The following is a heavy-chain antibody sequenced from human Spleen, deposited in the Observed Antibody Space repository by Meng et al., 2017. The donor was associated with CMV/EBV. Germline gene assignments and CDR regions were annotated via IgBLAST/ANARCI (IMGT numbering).Heavy chain of an antibody. D-gene: IGHD2-8*01. CDR3: AKDIEILYRENAFDI. V-gene: IGHV3-9*03. CDR2: ISWNSGGI. J-gene: IGHJ3*02. Sequence: GGSLRLSCTASGFTFDDYAMEWVSGISWNSGGIGFADSVKGRFTISRDNAKNSLSLQMNSLRAEDMALYYCAKDIEILYRENAFDIWGQGTMVTVSS. CDR1: GFTFDDYA.